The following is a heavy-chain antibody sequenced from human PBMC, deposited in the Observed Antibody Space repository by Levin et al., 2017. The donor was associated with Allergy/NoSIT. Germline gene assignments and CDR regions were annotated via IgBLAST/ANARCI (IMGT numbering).Heavy chain of an antibody. J-gene: IGHJ6*04. D-gene: IGHD2-15*01. CDR3: ARGTPMDV. CDR1: GFTFSDYY. CDR2: ISGTGNTI. Sequence: LSLTCAASGFTFSDYYMTWIRQAPGKGLEWISYISGTGNTIYYADSVKGRFTISRDNAKNSLYLQMNSLRAEDTAVYYCARGTPMDVWGKGTTVTVSS. V-gene: IGHV3-11*01.